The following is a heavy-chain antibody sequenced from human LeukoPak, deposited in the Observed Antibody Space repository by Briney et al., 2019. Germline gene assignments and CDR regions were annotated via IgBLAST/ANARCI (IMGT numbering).Heavy chain of an antibody. Sequence: GASVKVSCKASGYTFTGHYMHWVRQAPGQGLEWMGRINPNSGGTNYAQKFQGRVTMTRDTSISTAHMELSRLRSDDTAVYYCAGDSSGMYYFDYWGQGTLVTVSS. J-gene: IGHJ4*02. CDR2: INPNSGGT. CDR3: AGDSSGMYYFDY. V-gene: IGHV1-2*06. CDR1: GYTFTGHY. D-gene: IGHD3-22*01.